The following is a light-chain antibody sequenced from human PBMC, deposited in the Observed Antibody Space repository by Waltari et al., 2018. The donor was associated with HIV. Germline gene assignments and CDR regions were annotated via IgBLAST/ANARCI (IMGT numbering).Light chain of an antibody. CDR3: QQSYSLPT. V-gene: IGKV1-39*01. Sequence: DIQMTQSPSSLSASVGDSVTITCRASQNIIHYLNWYQQKPGKAPTALISTATTLQSGVPLRFRGSGSGTDFTLTITNLRPDDFATYFCQQSYSLPTFGPGTTVDIK. J-gene: IGKJ3*01. CDR2: TAT. CDR1: QNIIHY.